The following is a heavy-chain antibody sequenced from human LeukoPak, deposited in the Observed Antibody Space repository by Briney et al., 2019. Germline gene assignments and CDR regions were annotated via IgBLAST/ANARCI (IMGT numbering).Heavy chain of an antibody. V-gene: IGHV3-21*04. Sequence: GGSLRLSCAASGFTFSSYSMNWVRQAPGKGLEWVSSISSSSYIYYADSVKGRFTISRDNSKNTLYLQMNNLRAEDTAVYYCAKAQEDGYNYNAFNIWGQGTRVTVSS. CDR1: GFTFSSYS. D-gene: IGHD5-24*01. CDR3: AKAQEDGYNYNAFNI. CDR2: ISSSSYI. J-gene: IGHJ3*02.